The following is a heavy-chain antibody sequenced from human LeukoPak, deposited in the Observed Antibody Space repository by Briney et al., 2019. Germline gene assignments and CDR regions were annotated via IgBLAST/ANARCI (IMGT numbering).Heavy chain of an antibody. Sequence: GGSLRLSCAASGFTFSGYAMSWVRQAPGKGLEWVSAISGSGGSTYYADSVKGRFTISRDNSKNTLYLQMNSLRAEDTAVYYCAKDATYYYGSGSLYWGQGTLVTVSS. CDR2: ISGSGGST. CDR3: AKDATYYYGSGSLY. J-gene: IGHJ4*02. CDR1: GFTFSGYA. V-gene: IGHV3-23*01. D-gene: IGHD3-10*01.